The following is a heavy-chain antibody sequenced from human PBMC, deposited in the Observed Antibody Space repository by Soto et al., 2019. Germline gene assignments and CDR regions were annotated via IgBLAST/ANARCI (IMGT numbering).Heavy chain of an antibody. D-gene: IGHD2-2*01. CDR1: GFSFTTYGVG. Sequence: QITLKASGPTLVKPTQTLTLTCTFSGFSFTTYGVGVGWIRQAPGKAPEWLALIYWDDQKTFRSSLESRLTITKDPSKDQVVLTITNMDPADTATYYCTKKGQYHDSSACGRDCYMDVWGKGTTVTVSS. CDR3: TKKGQYHDSSACGRDCYMDV. CDR2: IYWDDQK. V-gene: IGHV2-5*02. J-gene: IGHJ6*04.